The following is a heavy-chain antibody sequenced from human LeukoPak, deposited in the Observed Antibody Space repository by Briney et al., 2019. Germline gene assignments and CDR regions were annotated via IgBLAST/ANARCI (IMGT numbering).Heavy chain of an antibody. CDR3: TSLGSGLLLR. V-gene: IGHV3-73*01. CDR2: IRSKANSYAT. J-gene: IGHJ4*02. Sequence: GGSLRLSCAASGFTFSGSAMHWVRQASGKGLEWVGRIRSKANSYATAYAASVKGKFTISRDDSKNTAYLQMNSLKTEDTAVYYCTSLGSGLLLRWGQGTLVTVSS. D-gene: IGHD2-15*01. CDR1: GFTFSGSA.